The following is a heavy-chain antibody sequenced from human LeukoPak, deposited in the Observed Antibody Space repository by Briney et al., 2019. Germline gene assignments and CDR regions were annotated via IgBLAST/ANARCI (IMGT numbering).Heavy chain of an antibody. V-gene: IGHV1-8*02. CDR2: MNPNSGNT. CDR3: ARVIGYAVDP. Sequence: GESLKISCKGSGYSFTSYWIGWVRQATGQGLEWMGWMNPNSGNTGYAQKFQGRVTMTRNTSISTAYMELSSLRSEDTAVYYCARVIGYAVDPWGQGTLVTVSS. D-gene: IGHD2-2*03. J-gene: IGHJ5*02. CDR1: GYSFTSYW.